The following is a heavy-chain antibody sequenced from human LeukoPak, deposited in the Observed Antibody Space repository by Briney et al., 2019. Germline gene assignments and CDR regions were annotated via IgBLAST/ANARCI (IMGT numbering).Heavy chain of an antibody. V-gene: IGHV1-2*02. CDR1: GYTFTGYY. J-gene: IGHJ5*02. Sequence: ASVKVSCKASGYTFTGYYMHWVRPAPGQGLEWMGWMNPNSGGTNYAQKFQGRVTMTRDTSISTAYMELSRLRSDDTAVYYGARGGNWIVVVPAAMVWFDPWGQGTLVTVSS. D-gene: IGHD2-2*01. CDR2: MNPNSGGT. CDR3: ARGGNWIVVVPAAMVWFDP.